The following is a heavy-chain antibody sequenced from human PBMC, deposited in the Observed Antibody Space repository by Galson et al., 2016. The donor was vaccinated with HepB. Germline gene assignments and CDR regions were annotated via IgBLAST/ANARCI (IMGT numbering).Heavy chain of an antibody. D-gene: IGHD1-26*01. Sequence: SLRLSCAASGFTFSTSWMSWVRQAPGKGLEWVANIKPDGREKYYVDSVKGRFTISRDNAKNSLFLQMNSLRAEDTAVYYCAKKSPGKELSPPDYWGQGTLVTVSS. V-gene: IGHV3-7*01. CDR3: AKKSPGKELSPPDY. CDR1: GFTFSTSW. J-gene: IGHJ4*02. CDR2: IKPDGREK.